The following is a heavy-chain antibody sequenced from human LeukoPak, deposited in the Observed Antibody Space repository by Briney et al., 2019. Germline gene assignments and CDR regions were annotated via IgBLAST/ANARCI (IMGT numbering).Heavy chain of an antibody. J-gene: IGHJ6*02. CDR1: GFTFSSYG. CDR3: AKKIKGYGMDV. Sequence: GGSLRLSCAASGFTFSSYGMHWVRQAPGKGLEWVAVISYDGSNKYNADSVKGRFTISRDNSKNTLYLQMNSLRAEDTAVYYCAKKIKGYGMDVWGQGTTVTVSS. CDR2: ISYDGSNK. V-gene: IGHV3-30*18.